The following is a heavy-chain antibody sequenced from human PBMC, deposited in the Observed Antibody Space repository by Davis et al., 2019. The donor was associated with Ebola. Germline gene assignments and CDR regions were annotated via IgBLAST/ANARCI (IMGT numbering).Heavy chain of an antibody. Sequence: ASVKVSCKASGYTFTSYDINWVRQATGQGLEWMGWMNPNSGNTGYAQKFQGRVTMTRNTSISTAYMELSSLRSEDTAVYYCARGYGDYYYYGMDVWGQGTTVTVSS. CDR2: MNPNSGNT. D-gene: IGHD4-17*01. V-gene: IGHV1-8*01. CDR3: ARGYGDYYYYGMDV. J-gene: IGHJ6*02. CDR1: GYTFTSYD.